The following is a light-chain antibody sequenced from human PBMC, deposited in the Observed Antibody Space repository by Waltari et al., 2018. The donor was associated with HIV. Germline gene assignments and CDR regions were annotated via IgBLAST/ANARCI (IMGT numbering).Light chain of an antibody. CDR1: SPNLWHTS. Sequence: QAVLTQPPSVSAAPGQKFTIPCSASSPNLWHTSVSSYQQFPGKAPKVLIYDNNKRHPGVPDRFSGSRSGTSATLGVAGLQTGDEADYYCGTWDTSLSAGVFGGGTKLTVL. J-gene: IGLJ3*02. V-gene: IGLV1-51*01. CDR3: GTWDTSLSAGV. CDR2: DNN.